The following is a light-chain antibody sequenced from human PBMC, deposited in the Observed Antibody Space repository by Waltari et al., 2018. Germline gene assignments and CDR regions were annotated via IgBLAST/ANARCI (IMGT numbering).Light chain of an antibody. CDR3: MILHKNAVV. V-gene: IGLV5-45*01. J-gene: IGLJ3*02. CDR2: YRSESAK. Sequence: QAVLTQPASLSASPGASASLTCTLRSDINVATYKIYWYQQRPGIPPQFLLKYRSESAKRQGSAVPCRFSGFKDTAANAGILLISGLQSAVEADYYCMILHKNAVVFGGGTKLTVL. CDR1: SDINVATYK.